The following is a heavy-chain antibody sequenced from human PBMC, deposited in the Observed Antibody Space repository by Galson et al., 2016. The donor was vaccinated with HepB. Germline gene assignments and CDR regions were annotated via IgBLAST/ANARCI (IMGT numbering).Heavy chain of an antibody. CDR3: AKSRQYSGTYCAFDI. CDR2: ISYDGSNK. D-gene: IGHD1-26*01. V-gene: IGHV3-30*18. Sequence: SLRLSCAASGFTFSTYGMHWVRQAPGKGLEWVAAISYDGSNKYYADSVKGRFTISRDNSNNTLYLQMNSLRVEDTALHYCAKSRQYSGTYCAFDIWGQGTMVTVSS. CDR1: GFTFSTYG. J-gene: IGHJ3*02.